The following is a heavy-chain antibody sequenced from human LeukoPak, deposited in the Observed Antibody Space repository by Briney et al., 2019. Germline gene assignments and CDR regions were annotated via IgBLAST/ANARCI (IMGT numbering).Heavy chain of an antibody. CDR1: GGSISSGGYS. V-gene: IGHV4-30-2*01. Sequence: SETLSLTCAVSGGSISSGGYSWTWIRQPPGKGLEWIGYIYHGGSTYYNPSLKSRVTTSVDRSKNQVSLKLSSVTAADTAVYYCARTNYYGSGKYYYFDYWGQGTLVTVSS. CDR2: IYHGGST. CDR3: ARTNYYGSGKYYYFDY. J-gene: IGHJ4*02. D-gene: IGHD3-10*01.